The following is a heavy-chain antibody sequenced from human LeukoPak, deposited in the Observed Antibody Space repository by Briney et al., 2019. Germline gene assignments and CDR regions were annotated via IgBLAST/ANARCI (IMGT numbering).Heavy chain of an antibody. D-gene: IGHD6-13*01. V-gene: IGHV3-7*01. CDR1: GFTFSSYW. J-gene: IGHJ4*02. CDR3: ARGRESSSSWLLDY. Sequence: GGSLRLSCAASGFTFSSYWMSWVRQAPGKGLEWVANIKPDGSEKYYVDSVKGRFTISRDNAKNSLYLQMNSLRAEDTAVYYCARGRESSSSWLLDYWGQGTLVTVSS. CDR2: IKPDGSEK.